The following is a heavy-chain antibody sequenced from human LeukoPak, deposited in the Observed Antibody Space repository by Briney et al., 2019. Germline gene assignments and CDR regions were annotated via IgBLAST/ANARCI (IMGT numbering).Heavy chain of an antibody. CDR2: ISSSSSTI. V-gene: IGHV3-48*04. Sequence: GGSLRLSCAVSGFTFSSYSMNWVRQAPGKGLEWVSYISSSSSTIYYADSVKGRFTISRDNAKNSLYLQMNSLRAEDTAVYYCARILYCGGDCYSSGAFDIWGQGTMVTVSS. CDR3: ARILYCGGDCYSSGAFDI. J-gene: IGHJ3*02. D-gene: IGHD2-21*02. CDR1: GFTFSSYS.